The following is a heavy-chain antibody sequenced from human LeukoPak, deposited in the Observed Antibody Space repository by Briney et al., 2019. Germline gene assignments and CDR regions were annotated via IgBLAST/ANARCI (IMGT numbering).Heavy chain of an antibody. CDR3: ASGSAAAGFDI. Sequence: SEALSLTCTVSGGSISSGSYYWNWIRQPAGKGLEWIGRIYTSGSTNYNPSLKSRVTISVDTSKNQFSLKLSSVTAADTAVYYCASGSAAAGFDIWGQGTMVTVSS. V-gene: IGHV4-61*02. J-gene: IGHJ3*02. D-gene: IGHD6-13*01. CDR2: IYTSGST. CDR1: GGSISSGSYY.